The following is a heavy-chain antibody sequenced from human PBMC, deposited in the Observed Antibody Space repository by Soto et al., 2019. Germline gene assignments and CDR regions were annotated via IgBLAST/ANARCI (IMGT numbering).Heavy chain of an antibody. D-gene: IGHD6-13*01. J-gene: IGHJ6*02. CDR3: VRDGRSSLYALSYYYYGMDV. Sequence: QVQLVQSGAEVKKPGASVKVSCKASGYTFTSYYMHWVRQAPGQGLELLGIINPSGGSTSYAQKFQVRVNMTRDTTTGPVYMELSSLKPEDTAVYYCVRDGRSSLYALSYYYYGMDVWGQGTTVTVSS. CDR2: INPSGGST. V-gene: IGHV1-46*01. CDR1: GYTFTSYY.